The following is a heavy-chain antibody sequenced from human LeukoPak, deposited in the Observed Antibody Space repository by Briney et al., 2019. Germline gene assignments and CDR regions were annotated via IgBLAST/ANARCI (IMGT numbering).Heavy chain of an antibody. CDR2: INHSGST. Sequence: SETLSLTCAVYGGSFSGYYWSWIRQPPGKGLEWIGEINHSGSTNYNPSLKSRVTISVDTSKNQFSLKLSSVTAADTAVYYCERGRGAMVIHWGQGTLVTVSS. CDR3: ERGRGAMVIH. V-gene: IGHV4-34*01. CDR1: GGSFSGYY. J-gene: IGHJ4*02. D-gene: IGHD5-18*01.